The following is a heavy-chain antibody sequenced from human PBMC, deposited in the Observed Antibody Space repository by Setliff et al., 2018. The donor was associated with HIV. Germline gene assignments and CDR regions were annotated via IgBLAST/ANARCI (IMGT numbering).Heavy chain of an antibody. CDR1: GGSISSYY. CDR3: ARGLSFYDPGGFDY. J-gene: IGHJ4*02. CDR2: IYTGGST. V-gene: IGHV4-4*09. D-gene: IGHD3-22*01. Sequence: PSETLSLTCTVSGGSISSYYWSWIRQPPGKGLEWIGYIYTGGSTNYNPSLKSRVTISVDTSKNQFSLKLSSVTAADTAVYYCARGLSFYDPGGFDYWGQGTLVTVSS.